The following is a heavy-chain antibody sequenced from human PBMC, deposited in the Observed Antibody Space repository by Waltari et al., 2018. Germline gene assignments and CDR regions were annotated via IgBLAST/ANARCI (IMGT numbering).Heavy chain of an antibody. CDR2: IYYSGST. Sequence: QLQLQESGPGLVKPSETLSLTCTVSGGSISSSSYYWGWIRQPPGKGLEWIGSIYYSGSTYYNPSLKSRVTISLDTSKNQFALKLSSVTAADTAVYYCARGVAVTTAIDYWGQGTLVTVSS. J-gene: IGHJ4*02. CDR1: GGSISSSSYY. CDR3: ARGVAVTTAIDY. D-gene: IGHD2-21*02. V-gene: IGHV4-39*01.